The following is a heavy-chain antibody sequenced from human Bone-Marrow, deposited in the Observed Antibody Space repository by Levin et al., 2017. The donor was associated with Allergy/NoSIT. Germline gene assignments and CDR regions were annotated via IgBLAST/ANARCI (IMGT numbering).Heavy chain of an antibody. CDR1: GLTFSSYS. CDR3: ARPVYDYVWGSSTLAAFDI. J-gene: IGHJ3*02. CDR2: ISSSSSYI. Sequence: TGGSLRLSCAASGLTFSSYSMNWVRQAPGKGLEWVSSISSSSSYIYYADSVKGRFTISRDNAKNSLYLQMNSLRAEDTAVYYCARPVYDYVWGSSTLAAFDIWGQGTMVTVSA. V-gene: IGHV3-21*01. D-gene: IGHD3-16*01.